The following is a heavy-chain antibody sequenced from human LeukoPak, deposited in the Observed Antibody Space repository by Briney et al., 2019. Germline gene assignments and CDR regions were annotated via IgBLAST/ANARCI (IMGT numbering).Heavy chain of an antibody. D-gene: IGHD6-19*01. J-gene: IGHJ4*02. CDR1: GFTFSSYG. V-gene: IGHV3-23*01. CDR2: ISGSGGST. CDR3: AKDRSSGWPETFDY. Sequence: GGSLRLSCAASGFTFSSYGMNWVRQDPGKELKKVSAISGSGGSTYYADSVKGRFTISRDNSKITLYLQMNSLRAEDTAIYYCAKDRSSGWPETFDYWGQGTLVTVSS.